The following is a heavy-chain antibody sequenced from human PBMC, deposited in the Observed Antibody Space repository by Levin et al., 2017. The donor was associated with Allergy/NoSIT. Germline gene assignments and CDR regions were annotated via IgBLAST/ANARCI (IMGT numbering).Heavy chain of an antibody. J-gene: IGHJ5*02. CDR1: GFTFDDYA. D-gene: IGHD3-22*01. Sequence: GESLKISCAASGFTFDDYAMHWVRQAPGKGLEWVSLISWDGGSTYYADSVKGRFTISRDNSKNSLYLQMNSLRAEDTALYYCAKAYSSGYGSWGQGTLVTVSS. CDR2: ISWDGGST. V-gene: IGHV3-43D*04. CDR3: AKAYSSGYGS.